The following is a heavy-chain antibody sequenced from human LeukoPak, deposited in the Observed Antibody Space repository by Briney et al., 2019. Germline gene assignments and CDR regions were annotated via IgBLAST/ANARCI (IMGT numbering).Heavy chain of an antibody. D-gene: IGHD6-6*01. CDR2: ISGSGGST. Sequence: GRSLRLSCAASGFTFSSYAMHWVRQAPGKGLEWVSAISGSGGSTYYADSVKGRFTISRDNSKNTLYLQMNSLRAEDTAVYYCAKPEAARPGDDAFDIWGQGTMVTVSS. J-gene: IGHJ3*02. CDR3: AKPEAARPGDDAFDI. V-gene: IGHV3-23*01. CDR1: GFTFSSYA.